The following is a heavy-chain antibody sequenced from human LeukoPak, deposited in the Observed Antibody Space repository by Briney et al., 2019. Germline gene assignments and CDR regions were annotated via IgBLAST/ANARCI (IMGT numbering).Heavy chain of an antibody. V-gene: IGHV3-15*01. CDR2: IKSTTDGGTT. CDR3: TTQLLYEHNFDY. Sequence: GGSLRLSCAASGFTFSNAWMSWVRQAPGKGLEWVGRIKSTTDGGTTDYAAPVKGRFTISRDDSKNTLYPQMNSLKTEDTAVYYCTTQLLYEHNFDYWGQGTLVTVSS. CDR1: GFTFSNAW. J-gene: IGHJ4*02. D-gene: IGHD2-2*02.